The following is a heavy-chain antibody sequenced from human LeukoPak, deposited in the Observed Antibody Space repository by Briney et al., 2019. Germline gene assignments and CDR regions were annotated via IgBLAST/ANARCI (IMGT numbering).Heavy chain of an antibody. D-gene: IGHD3-3*01. V-gene: IGHV4-38-2*02. CDR1: GYSISSGYY. CDR3: ARRNYDFWSGYDDY. J-gene: IGHJ4*02. Sequence: SETLSLTCTVSGYSISSGYYWGWIRQPPGKGLEWIGSIYHSGSTYYNPSLKSRVTISVDTSKNQFSLKLSSVTAADTAVYYCARRNYDFWSGYDDYWGQGTLVTVSS. CDR2: IYHSGST.